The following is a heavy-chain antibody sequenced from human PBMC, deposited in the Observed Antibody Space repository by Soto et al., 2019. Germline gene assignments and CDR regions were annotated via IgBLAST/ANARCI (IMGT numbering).Heavy chain of an antibody. CDR3: ARSYYDYVWGSYRSAHFDY. V-gene: IGHV1-46*01. CDR1: GYTFTGYY. J-gene: IGHJ4*02. Sequence: ASVKVSCKASGYTFTGYYMHWVRQAPGQGLEWMGWINPSGDSTSYAQKFQGRVTMTRDTSTSTVYMELSSLRSEDTAVYYCARSYYDYVWGSYRSAHFDYWGQGTLVTVSS. D-gene: IGHD3-16*02. CDR2: INPSGDST.